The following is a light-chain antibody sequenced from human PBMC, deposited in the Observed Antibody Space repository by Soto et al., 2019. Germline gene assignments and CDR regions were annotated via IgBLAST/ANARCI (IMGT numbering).Light chain of an antibody. V-gene: IGKV3-20*01. CDR2: DTS. Sequence: ESVLTQSPGTLSLSPGERATLSCRAIQSVSSSYLAWYQHKPCQAPRLLIYDTSGRATGIPDRFSGRGSGTDFTLAISRLEPEDFAEDNCQQCGSSPSFGQGNKVELK. CDR1: QSVSSSY. CDR3: QQCGSSPS. J-gene: IGKJ1*01.